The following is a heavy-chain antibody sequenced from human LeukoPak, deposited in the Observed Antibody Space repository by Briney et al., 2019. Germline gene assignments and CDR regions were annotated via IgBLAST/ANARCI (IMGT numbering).Heavy chain of an antibody. Sequence: SETLSLNCTVSGGSISSYYWSWIRQPPGKGLEWIGYIYYSGSTNYNPSLKSRVTISVDTSKNQFSLKLSSVTAADTAVYYCARPTQNRAFDIWGQGTMVTVSS. CDR3: ARPTQNRAFDI. D-gene: IGHD1-14*01. V-gene: IGHV4-59*08. J-gene: IGHJ3*02. CDR1: GGSISSYY. CDR2: IYYSGST.